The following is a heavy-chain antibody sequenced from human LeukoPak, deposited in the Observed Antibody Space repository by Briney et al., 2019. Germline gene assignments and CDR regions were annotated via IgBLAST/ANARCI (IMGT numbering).Heavy chain of an antibody. V-gene: IGHV3-74*01. CDR2: INSDASTI. Sequence: QPGGSLRLSCAASGLTFSSDWMHWVRQVPGKGLVWVSRINSDASTINYADSVKGRFTISRDNAKNTVYLQMNNLRAEDTAVYYCAREDCTIGAVCSSLLDHWGRGTLVTVSS. CDR3: AREDCTIGAVCSSLLDH. D-gene: IGHD2-8*01. J-gene: IGHJ4*02. CDR1: GLTFSSDW.